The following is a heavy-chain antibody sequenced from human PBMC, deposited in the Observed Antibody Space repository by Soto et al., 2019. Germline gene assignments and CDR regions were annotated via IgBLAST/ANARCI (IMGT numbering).Heavy chain of an antibody. CDR1: GYTFTSYG. J-gene: IGHJ6*02. D-gene: IGHD4-17*01. CDR2: ISAYNGNT. CDR3: ARGDYGDLHYYYYGMDV. Sequence: QVQLVQSGAEVKKPGASVKVSCKASGYTFTSYGISWVRQAPGQGLEWMGWISAYNGNTNYAQKLQGRVTMTTDTPTSTAYMELRSLRSDDTAVYYCARGDYGDLHYYYYGMDVWGQGTTVTVSS. V-gene: IGHV1-18*01.